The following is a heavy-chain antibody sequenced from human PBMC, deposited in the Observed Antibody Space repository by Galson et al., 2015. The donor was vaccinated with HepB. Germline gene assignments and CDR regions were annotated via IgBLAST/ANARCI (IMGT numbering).Heavy chain of an antibody. J-gene: IGHJ1*01. CDR1: GCTFSSYG. Sequence: SLRLSCEASGCTFSSYGMHWVRQAPGKGLEWVVTTTSARPNIHYAQHVKGRVTITRDNSKNTLYLQMHSLRAEDTAVYYCARQPYCDGDCFSKEYFHHWGQGTLVTVSS. CDR2: TTSARPNI. D-gene: IGHD2-21*02. CDR3: ARQPYCDGDCFSKEYFHH. V-gene: IGHV3-30*03.